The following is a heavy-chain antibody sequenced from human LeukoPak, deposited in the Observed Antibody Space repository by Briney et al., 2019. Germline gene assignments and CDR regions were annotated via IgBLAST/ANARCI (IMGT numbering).Heavy chain of an antibody. CDR2: IYYSGST. CDR1: GGSISSGDYY. V-gene: IGHV4-30-4*01. D-gene: IGHD2-2*01. CDR3: ARDLPLYPIDY. J-gene: IGHJ4*02. Sequence: SETLSLTCTVSGGSISSGDYYWSWIRQPPGKGLEWIGYIYYSGSTYYNPSLKSRLTISVDRSKNQFSLKLSSVTAADTAVYYCARDLPLYPIDYWGQGTLVTVSS.